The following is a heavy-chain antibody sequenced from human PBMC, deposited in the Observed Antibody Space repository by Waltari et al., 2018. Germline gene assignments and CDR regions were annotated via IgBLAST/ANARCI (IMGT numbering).Heavy chain of an antibody. J-gene: IGHJ4*02. V-gene: IGHV4-4*02. Sequence: QLQLQESGPGLVKLSGTLSLPCGVSGDSMSSAYWWSLVRQPPGKGLEWIGQVYGGGKTNYNPSFASRVTVELDTYNKKFSLKVTSATAADTAVYYCARDRGRGLYLDSWGPG. CDR3: ARDRGRGLYLDS. CDR2: VYGGGKT. D-gene: IGHD2-15*01. CDR1: GDSMSSAYW.